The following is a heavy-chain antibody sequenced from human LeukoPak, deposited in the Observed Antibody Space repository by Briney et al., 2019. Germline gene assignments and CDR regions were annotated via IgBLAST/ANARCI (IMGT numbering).Heavy chain of an antibody. J-gene: IGHJ4*02. CDR2: IYYSGST. D-gene: IGHD3-10*01. CDR3: ARESGGSDPLSYFDY. V-gene: IGHV4-59*01. Sequence: SETLSLTCTVSGGSISSYYWSWIRQPPGKGLEWIGYIYYSGSTNYNPSLKSRVTISVDTSKNQFSLKLSSVTAADTAVYYCARESGGSDPLSYFDYWGQGTLVTVSS. CDR1: GGSISSYY.